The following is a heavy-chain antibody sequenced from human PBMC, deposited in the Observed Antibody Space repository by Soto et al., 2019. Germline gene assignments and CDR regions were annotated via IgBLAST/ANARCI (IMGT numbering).Heavy chain of an antibody. CDR2: IYHSGNT. D-gene: IGHD3-22*01. J-gene: IGHJ4*02. Sequence: QVQLQESGPGLVKPSQTLSLTCTVSGGSISSGDYYWSWIRQPPGKGREWIGYIYHSGNTYHSPSHNSRVSIALDTSKTQFSLRLSSVTAAGPAVYYWARALSDVQYDSSGPAAGWGQGPLVTVSS. CDR1: GGSISSGDYY. V-gene: IGHV4-30-4*01. CDR3: ARALSDVQYDSSGPAAG.